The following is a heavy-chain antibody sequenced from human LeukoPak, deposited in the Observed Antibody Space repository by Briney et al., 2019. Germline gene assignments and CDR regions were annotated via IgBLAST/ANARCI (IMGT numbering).Heavy chain of an antibody. J-gene: IGHJ6*02. V-gene: IGHV1-46*01. CDR1: GYTFTSYY. Sequence: ASVKVSCKASGYTFTSYYMHWVRQAPGQGLEWMGIINPSGGSTSYAQKFQGRVTMTRDTSTSTAYMELRSLRSDDTAVYYCARAGYYGSGSYYNGFDYYYYGMDVWGQGTTVTVSS. CDR2: INPSGGST. CDR3: ARAGYYGSGSYYNGFDYYYYGMDV. D-gene: IGHD3-10*01.